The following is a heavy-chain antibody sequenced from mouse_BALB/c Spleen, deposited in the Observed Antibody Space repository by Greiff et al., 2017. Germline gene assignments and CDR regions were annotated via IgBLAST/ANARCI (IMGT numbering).Heavy chain of an antibody. CDR3: AGYYGSSYNAMDY. CDR1: GYTFTSYW. D-gene: IGHD1-1*01. Sequence: QVQLQQPGAELVKPGASVKLSCKASGYTFTSYWMHWVKQRPGQGLEWIGEINPSNGRTNYNEKFKSKATLTVDKSSSTAYMQLSSLTSEDSAVYYCAGYYGSSYNAMDYWGQGTSVTVSS. V-gene: IGHV1S81*02. J-gene: IGHJ4*01. CDR2: INPSNGRT.